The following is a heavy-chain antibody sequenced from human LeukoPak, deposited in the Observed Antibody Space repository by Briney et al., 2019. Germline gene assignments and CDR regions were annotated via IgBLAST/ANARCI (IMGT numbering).Heavy chain of an antibody. CDR3: ASSTYYVFDH. Sequence: SETLSLTCTVSGGSISSGDYYWSWIRPHPGKGREWIGYISYSGGTSYCPSLKSRTTISLDTSKNQFSLRLSSVAAADMAIYYCASSTYYVFDHWGQGTVVTVSS. CDR1: GGSISSGDYY. V-gene: IGHV4-31*03. CDR2: ISYSGGT. J-gene: IGHJ4*02. D-gene: IGHD3-16*01.